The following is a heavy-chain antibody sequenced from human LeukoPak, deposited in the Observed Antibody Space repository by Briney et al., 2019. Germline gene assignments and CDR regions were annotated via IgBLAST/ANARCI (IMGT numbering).Heavy chain of an antibody. CDR3: AMRITIFGVVIPDGFDP. V-gene: IGHV1-46*01. J-gene: IGHJ5*02. D-gene: IGHD3-3*01. CDR1: GYTFTSYY. Sequence: ASVKVSCKASGYTFTSYYMHWVRQAPGQGLEWMGIINPSGGSTSYAQKFQGRVTITADESTSTAYMELSSLRSEDTAVYYCAMRITIFGVVIPDGFDPWDQGTLVTVSS. CDR2: INPSGGST.